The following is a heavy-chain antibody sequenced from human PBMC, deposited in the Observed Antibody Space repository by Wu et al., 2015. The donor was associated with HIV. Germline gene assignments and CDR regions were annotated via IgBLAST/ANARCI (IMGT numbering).Heavy chain of an antibody. D-gene: IGHD2/OR15-2a*01. CDR1: GYTFIDHY. CDR2: INRNRGGT. V-gene: IGHV1-2*02. J-gene: IGHJ4*02. CDR3: ARLQSLHGLYSNADF. Sequence: QVQLIQSGAEVRKPGASVMVSCKASGYTFIDHYIYWVRQAPGQGPEWMGWINRNRGGTKYAQKFQGRVTMTRDTAVSTAYLELNSLTSDDTAIYFCARLQSLHGLYSNADFWGQGTLVTVSS.